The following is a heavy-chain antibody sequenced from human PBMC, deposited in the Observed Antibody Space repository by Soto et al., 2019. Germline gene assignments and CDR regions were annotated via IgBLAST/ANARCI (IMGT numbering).Heavy chain of an antibody. J-gene: IGHJ4*02. D-gene: IGHD1-26*01. CDR1: GFTFSSYA. Sequence: PGGSLRLSCAGSGFTFSSYAMSWVRQAPGKGLEWVSSITGSGGSTYYADSVKGRFTISRDNSKSTLYLQMNSLRAEDTAVYYCAKGGSHYFFDSWGQGSLVTVSS. V-gene: IGHV3-23*01. CDR2: ITGSGGST. CDR3: AKGGSHYFFDS.